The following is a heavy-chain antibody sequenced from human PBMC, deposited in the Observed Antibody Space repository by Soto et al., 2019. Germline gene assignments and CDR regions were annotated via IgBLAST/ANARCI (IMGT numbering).Heavy chain of an antibody. Sequence: PGGSLRLSCAASGFTFRSYWMNWVRQAPGKGLEWVATIKQDGSEKLYVDSVKGQFTISRDNANNSLYLQMNSLRAEDTAVYYCAKDRYDSSGYPDAFDIWGQGTMVTVSS. V-gene: IGHV3-7*01. CDR2: IKQDGSEK. CDR1: GFTFRSYW. D-gene: IGHD3-22*01. CDR3: AKDRYDSSGYPDAFDI. J-gene: IGHJ3*02.